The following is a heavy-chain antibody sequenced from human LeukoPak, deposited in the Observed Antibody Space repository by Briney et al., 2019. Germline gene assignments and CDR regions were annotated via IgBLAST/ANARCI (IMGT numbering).Heavy chain of an antibody. J-gene: IGHJ4*02. CDR1: GGSISRYY. CDR2: ISYTGST. Sequence: PSETLSLTCTVSGGSISRYYWSWIRQPPGKGLEWIGYISYTGSTNYNPSLKSRVTISVDTSKNQFSLQLSSVTAADTAVYYCARQYSGYDYIDYWGQGTLVTVSS. V-gene: IGHV4-59*08. CDR3: ARQYSGYDYIDY. D-gene: IGHD5-12*01.